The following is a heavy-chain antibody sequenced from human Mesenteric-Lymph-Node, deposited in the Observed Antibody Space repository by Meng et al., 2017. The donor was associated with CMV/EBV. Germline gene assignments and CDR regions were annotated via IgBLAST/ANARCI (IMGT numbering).Heavy chain of an antibody. CDR2: IYGDERST. CDR3: ARIVGGDY. J-gene: IGHJ4*02. D-gene: IGHD1-26*01. Sequence: SLRLSCAASGVTFGSYAMSWVRQAPGKGLEWVSVIYGDERSTNYADSVKGRFTISRDNSKNTLYLQMNSLRAEDTAVYYCARIVGGDYWGQGTLVTVSS. V-gene: IGHV3-23*03. CDR1: GVTFGSYA.